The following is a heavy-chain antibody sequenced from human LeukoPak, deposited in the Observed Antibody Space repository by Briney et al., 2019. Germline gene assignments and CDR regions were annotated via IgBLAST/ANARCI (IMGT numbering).Heavy chain of an antibody. Sequence: GGSLRLSCAASGFTFSTYAMSWVRQAPGKGLEWVSAFSGSGGSTYYADSVKGRFTISRDNSKNTLYLQMNSLRAEDTAVYYCAKLYGSGCYSPFDYWGQGTLVTVSS. CDR1: GFTFSTYA. V-gene: IGHV3-23*01. J-gene: IGHJ4*02. D-gene: IGHD3-10*01. CDR3: AKLYGSGCYSPFDY. CDR2: FSGSGGST.